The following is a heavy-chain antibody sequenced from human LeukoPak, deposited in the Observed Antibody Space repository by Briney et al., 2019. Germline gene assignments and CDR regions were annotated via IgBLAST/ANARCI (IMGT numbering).Heavy chain of an antibody. J-gene: IGHJ6*03. Sequence: SETLSLTCTVSGGSISSYYWSWIRQPAGKGLEWIGRIYTSGSTNYNPSLKSRVTMSVDTSKNQFSLKLSSVTAADTAVYYCARATLPTYYYGSGSSSHYYYMDVWGKGTTVTVSS. CDR1: GGSISSYY. CDR2: IYTSGST. CDR3: ARATLPTYYYGSGSSSHYYYMDV. D-gene: IGHD3-10*01. V-gene: IGHV4-4*07.